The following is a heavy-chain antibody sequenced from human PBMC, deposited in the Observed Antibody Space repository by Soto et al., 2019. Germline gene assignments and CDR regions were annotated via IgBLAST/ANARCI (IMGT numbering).Heavy chain of an antibody. Sequence: QVQLAQSGGEVKKLGASLKVSCKASGYTFTNYGISWVRQAPGQGLEWMGWISPYNGDTNSAQKFQDRMSMTTDTSTATAYMELRSLRTDDTAVYYCARDHPFMVATMSIDFWGQGTLVSVSS. CDR3: ARDHPFMVATMSIDF. V-gene: IGHV1-18*01. CDR2: ISPYNGDT. CDR1: GYTFTNYG. D-gene: IGHD5-12*01. J-gene: IGHJ4*02.